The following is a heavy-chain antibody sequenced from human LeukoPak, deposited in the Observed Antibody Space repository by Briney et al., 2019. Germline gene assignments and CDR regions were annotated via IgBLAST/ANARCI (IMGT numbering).Heavy chain of an antibody. CDR3: ARHGIVDSSRKYYFDY. CDR1: GGSISSYF. J-gene: IGHJ4*02. Sequence: SETLSLTCTVSGGSISSYFWSWIRQPPGKGLEWIGSIYYSGDTYYNPSLKSRVTISVDTSKNQFSLDLSSVTAADTAVYYCARHGIVDSSRKYYFDYWGQGTLVTVSS. D-gene: IGHD6-13*01. V-gene: IGHV4-59*08. CDR2: IYYSGDT.